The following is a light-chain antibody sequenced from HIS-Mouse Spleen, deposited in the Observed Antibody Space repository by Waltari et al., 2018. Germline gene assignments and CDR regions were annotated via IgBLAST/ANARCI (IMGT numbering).Light chain of an antibody. V-gene: IGLV2-14*03. J-gene: IGLJ3*02. CDR3: SSYTSSSTRV. Sequence: QSALTQPASVSGSPGQSITISCTGTSSDVCGYNYVSWYQQHPGKAPKLMIYDVSNRPSGVSSRCSGSKSGKTASLTISGLQAEDEADYYCSSYTSSSTRVFGGGTKLTVL. CDR2: DVS. CDR1: SSDVCGYNY.